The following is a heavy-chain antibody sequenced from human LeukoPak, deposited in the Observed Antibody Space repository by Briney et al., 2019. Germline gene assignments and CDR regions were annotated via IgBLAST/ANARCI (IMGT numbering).Heavy chain of an antibody. J-gene: IGHJ5*02. CDR2: IYPGDSDT. D-gene: IGHD2-15*01. CDR3: ARVQVVVVAANWFDP. V-gene: IGHV5-51*01. Sequence: GESLKISCKGSGYSFTSHWIGWVRQMPGKGLEWMGIIYPGDSDTRYSPSFQGQVTISADKSISTAYLQWSSLKVSDTAMYYCARVQVVVVAANWFDPWGQGTLVTASS. CDR1: GYSFTSHW.